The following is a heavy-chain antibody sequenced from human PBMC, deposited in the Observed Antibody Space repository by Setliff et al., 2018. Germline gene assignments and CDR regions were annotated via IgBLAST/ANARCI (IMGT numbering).Heavy chain of an antibody. CDR1: GFTFSDYY. V-gene: IGHV3-11*04. J-gene: IGHJ4*02. D-gene: IGHD1-26*01. CDR3: ARDRGSGSYFLRYFDY. CDR2: ISRGGNTI. Sequence: GGSLRLSCAASGFTFSDYYMTWIRQAPGKGLEWVSYISRGGNTIYYADSVKGRFTTSRNNAKNSLHLQMNSLRAEDTAVYYCARDRGSGSYFLRYFDYWGQGTLVTVSS.